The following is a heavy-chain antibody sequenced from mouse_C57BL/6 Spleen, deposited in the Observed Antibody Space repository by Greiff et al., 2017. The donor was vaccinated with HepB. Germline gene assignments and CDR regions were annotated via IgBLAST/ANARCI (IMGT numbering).Heavy chain of an antibody. Sequence: QVQLQQPGAELVKPGASVKLSCKASGYTFTSYWMHWVKQRPGRGLEWIGRIDPNSGGTKYNEKFKSKATLTVDNPSSTAYMQLRSLTSEDSAVYYCARDYYGSSYGYFDVWGTGTTVTVSS. V-gene: IGHV1-72*01. D-gene: IGHD1-1*01. CDR3: ARDYYGSSYGYFDV. CDR1: GYTFTSYW. CDR2: IDPNSGGT. J-gene: IGHJ1*03.